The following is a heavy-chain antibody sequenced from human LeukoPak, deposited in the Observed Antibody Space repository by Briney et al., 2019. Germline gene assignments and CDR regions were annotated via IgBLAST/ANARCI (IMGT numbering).Heavy chain of an antibody. CDR2: ISYDGSNK. CDR1: GFTFSSYA. V-gene: IGHV3-30*04. J-gene: IGHJ4*02. Sequence: PGGSLRLSCAASGFTFSSYAMHWVRQAPGKGLEWVAVISYDGSNKYYADSVKGRFTISRDNSKNTLYLQKNSLRAEDTAVYYCARDRYGDYGDFDYWGQGTLVTVSS. CDR3: ARDRYGDYGDFDY. D-gene: IGHD4-17*01.